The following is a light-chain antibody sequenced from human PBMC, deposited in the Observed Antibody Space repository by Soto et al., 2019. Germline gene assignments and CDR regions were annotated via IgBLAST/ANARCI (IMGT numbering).Light chain of an antibody. Sequence: ELMMTQSPATLSVSTGERATLSCRASQSVSSNLAWYQQKPGQAPRLLIHGASTRATGIPARFSGSGSGTEFSLTISSLQSEDFAVYYCQQYNNWPPITFGQRTRLEIK. CDR3: QQYNNWPPIT. CDR1: QSVSSN. J-gene: IGKJ5*01. CDR2: GAS. V-gene: IGKV3-15*01.